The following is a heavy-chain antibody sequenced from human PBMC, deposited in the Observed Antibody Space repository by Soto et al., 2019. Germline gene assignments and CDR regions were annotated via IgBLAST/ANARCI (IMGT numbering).Heavy chain of an antibody. V-gene: IGHV3-23*01. CDR1: GFTFSSYA. CDR3: AKRAARRGVSDY. J-gene: IGHJ4*02. D-gene: IGHD6-6*01. Sequence: PGGSLRLSCAASGFTFSSYAMSWVRQAPGKGLECVSGISGSGGSTYYADSVKGRFTISRDNSKNTLYLQMSSLRAEDTAVYSCAKRAARRGVSDYWGQGIQVTVPQ. CDR2: ISGSGGST.